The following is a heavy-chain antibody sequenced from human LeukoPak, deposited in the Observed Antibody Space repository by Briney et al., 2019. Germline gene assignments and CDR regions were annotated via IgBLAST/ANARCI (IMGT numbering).Heavy chain of an antibody. V-gene: IGHV4-34*01. D-gene: IGHD3-10*01. CDR3: ARGQLMVRGFYHYYYGMDV. J-gene: IGHJ6*02. CDR1: GGSFSGYY. Sequence: SETLSLTCAVYGGSFSGYYWSWIRQPPGKGLEWIGEINHSGSTNYNPSLKSRVTISVDTSKNQFSLKLSSVTAADTAVYYCARGQLMVRGFYHYYYGMDVWGQGTTVTVSS. CDR2: INHSGST.